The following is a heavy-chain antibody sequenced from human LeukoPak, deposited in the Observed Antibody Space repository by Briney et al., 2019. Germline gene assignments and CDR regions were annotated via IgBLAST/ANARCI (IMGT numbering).Heavy chain of an antibody. Sequence: SETLSLTCTVSGGSISSYYWSWIRQPPGKGLEWIGYIYYSGSTNYNPSLKSRVTISVDTSKNQFSLKLSSVTAADTAVYYCASDYYGSGSYSGFDPWGQGTLVTVSS. CDR3: ASDYYGSGSYSGFDP. CDR2: IYYSGST. D-gene: IGHD3-10*01. J-gene: IGHJ5*02. CDR1: GGSISSYY. V-gene: IGHV4-59*01.